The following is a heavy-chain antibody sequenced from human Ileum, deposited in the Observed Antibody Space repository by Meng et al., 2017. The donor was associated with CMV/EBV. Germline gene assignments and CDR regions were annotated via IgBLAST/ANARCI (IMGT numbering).Heavy chain of an antibody. Sequence: LRLSCTVSGASITSHYWNCIRQPPGKRLEWIGYISYTGITNYTPSLTSRVSMSVDVSKNHFSLNLNSVTAADTAVYYCAGPQVKYSYGYKSLDYWGQGILVTVSS. V-gene: IGHV4-59*11. CDR2: ISYTGIT. CDR1: GASITSHY. J-gene: IGHJ4*02. CDR3: AGPQVKYSYGYKSLDY. D-gene: IGHD5-24*01.